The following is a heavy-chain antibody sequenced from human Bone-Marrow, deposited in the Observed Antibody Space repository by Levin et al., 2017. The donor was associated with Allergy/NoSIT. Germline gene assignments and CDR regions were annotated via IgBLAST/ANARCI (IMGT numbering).Heavy chain of an antibody. J-gene: IGHJ4*02. V-gene: IGHV3-11*06. CDR1: GFTFRDYY. CDR3: ARDTPGDWSFDY. Sequence: PGGSLRLSCAASGFTFRDYYMSWVRQAPGKGLEWISYTTGMSDYTTYADSVKGRFTSSRDDAKSSLYLQMNSLRDEDTAVYYCARDTPGDWSFDYWGQGILVTVSS. CDR2: TTGMSDYT. D-gene: IGHD2-21*02.